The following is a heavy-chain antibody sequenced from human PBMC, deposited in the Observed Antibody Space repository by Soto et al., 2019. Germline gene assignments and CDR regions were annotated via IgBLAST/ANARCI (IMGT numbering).Heavy chain of an antibody. J-gene: IGHJ4*02. CDR2: IYYTGGT. CDR3: ARSIGTYFDY. Sequence: SETLSLTCNVSGGSISSGGFFLNWIRQHPGKGLEWIGYIYYTGGTDYNPSLKSRVTISRDTSKNHLSLILGSVTAEDTAMYYCARSIGTYFDYWGQGTPVTVSS. V-gene: IGHV4-31*03. CDR1: GGSISSGGFF. D-gene: IGHD1-1*01.